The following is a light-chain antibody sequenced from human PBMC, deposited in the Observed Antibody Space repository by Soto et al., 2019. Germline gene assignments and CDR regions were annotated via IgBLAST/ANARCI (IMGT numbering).Light chain of an antibody. CDR3: MQALQTPWT. CDR1: QSLLHSNGYNY. V-gene: IGKV2-28*01. CDR2: LGS. J-gene: IGKJ1*01. Sequence: DIVMTQSPLSLPVTHGDQASISCRSSQSLLHSNGYNYLDWYLQKPGQSPQLLIYLGSNRASGVPDRFSGSGSGTDFTLNISRVEAEDVGVYYCMQALQTPWTFGQGTKVDIK.